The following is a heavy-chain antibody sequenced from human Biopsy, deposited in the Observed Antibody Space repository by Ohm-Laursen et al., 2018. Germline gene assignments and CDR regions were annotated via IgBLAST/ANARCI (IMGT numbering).Heavy chain of an antibody. CDR2: IIPILRTT. J-gene: IGHJ4*02. CDR3: ATGPYYDTRFYYNVRPFDF. CDR1: TGTSNSYG. Sequence: GASVKVSCKAPTGTSNSYGIIWVRQAPGQGLEWMGRIIPILRTTAYAQTFLGRVTITADSPTSTVDMELSSLTSDDTAVYYCATGPYYDTRFYYNVRPFDFWGQGTLATVSS. V-gene: IGHV1-69*11. D-gene: IGHD3-10*01.